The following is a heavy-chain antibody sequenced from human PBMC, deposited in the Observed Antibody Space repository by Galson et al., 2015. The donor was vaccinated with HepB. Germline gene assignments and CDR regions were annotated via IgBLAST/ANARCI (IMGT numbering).Heavy chain of an antibody. CDR2: IYHSGLT. V-gene: IGHV4-59*08. D-gene: IGHD6-19*01. J-gene: IGHJ6*02. CDR1: DGPISSYY. Sequence: LSLTCTVTDGPISSYYWSWIRQSPGKGLEWIGHIYHSGLTDYNPSHKSRVTILVDTSKNQFSLKLNSVTAADTGVYYCARRYSSGSRAYKHYYYGMDVWGQGTTVTVSS. CDR3: ARRYSSGSRAYKHYYYGMDV.